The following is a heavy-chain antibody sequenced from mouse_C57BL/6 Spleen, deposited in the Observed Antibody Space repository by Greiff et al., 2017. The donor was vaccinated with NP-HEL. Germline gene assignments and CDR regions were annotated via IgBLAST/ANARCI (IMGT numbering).Heavy chain of an antibody. CDR1: GYTFTDYY. J-gene: IGHJ3*01. D-gene: IGHD2-4*01. V-gene: IGHV1-19*01. CDR2: INPYNGGT. CDR3: ARGEDYDGKRFAY. Sequence: EVQLQQSGPVLVKPGASVKMSCKASGYTFTDYYMYWVKQSHGKSLEWIGVINPYNGGTSYNQKFKGKATLTVDKSSSTAYMELNSLTSEDSAVYYCARGEDYDGKRFAYWGQGTLVTVSA.